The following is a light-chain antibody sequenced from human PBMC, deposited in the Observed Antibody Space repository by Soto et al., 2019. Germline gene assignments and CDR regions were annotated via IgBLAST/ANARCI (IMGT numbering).Light chain of an antibody. CDR1: QSVSSN. J-gene: IGKJ2*01. Sequence: EIGMTQSPATLSVSPGERATLSCRASQSVSSNLAWYQQKPGQAPRLLIYGASTRATGIPPSFSGSGSGTEFTLTISSLQSEDFALYYCQQYHDWPYTFGQGTKLEIK. V-gene: IGKV3-15*01. CDR3: QQYHDWPYT. CDR2: GAS.